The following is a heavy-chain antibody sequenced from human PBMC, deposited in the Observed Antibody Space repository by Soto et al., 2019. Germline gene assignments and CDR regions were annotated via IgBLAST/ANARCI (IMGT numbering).Heavy chain of an antibody. Sequence: GGSLRLSCAASGFTFSSYGMHWVRQAPGKGLEWVAVIWYDGSNKYYADSVKGRFTISRDNSKNTLYLQMNSLRAEDTAVYYCARKEYYYYGMDVWGQGTTVTVYS. CDR3: ARKEYYYYGMDV. CDR2: IWYDGSNK. J-gene: IGHJ6*02. V-gene: IGHV3-33*01. CDR1: GFTFSSYG.